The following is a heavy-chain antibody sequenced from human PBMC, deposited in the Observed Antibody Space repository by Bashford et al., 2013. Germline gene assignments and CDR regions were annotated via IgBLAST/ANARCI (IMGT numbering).Heavy chain of an antibody. CDR3: ARVGYYNRGGHWFDP. J-gene: IGHJ5*02. D-gene: IGHD3-9*01. CDR2: IYYSGST. Sequence: ETLSLTCTVSVAPSAVVVTTGAGSASPPREGGWSGLGSIYYSGSTYYNPSLKSRVTMSVDTSKNHFSLKLSSVTAADTAVYYCARVGYYNRGGHWFDPWGQGTLVTVSS. CDR1: VAPSAVVVTT. V-gene: IGHV4-39*02.